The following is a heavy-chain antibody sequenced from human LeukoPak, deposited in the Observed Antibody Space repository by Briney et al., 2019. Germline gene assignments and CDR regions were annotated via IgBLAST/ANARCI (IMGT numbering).Heavy chain of an antibody. Sequence: GGSLRLSCAASGFTFSSYAMSWVRQAPGKGLEWVSAISGSGGSTYYADSVKGRFTISRDNSKNTLYLQVNSLRAEDTAVYYCAKDLWFGELVRRTPDHWGQGTLVTVSS. J-gene: IGHJ4*02. CDR2: ISGSGGST. D-gene: IGHD3-10*01. V-gene: IGHV3-23*01. CDR1: GFTFSSYA. CDR3: AKDLWFGELVRRTPDH.